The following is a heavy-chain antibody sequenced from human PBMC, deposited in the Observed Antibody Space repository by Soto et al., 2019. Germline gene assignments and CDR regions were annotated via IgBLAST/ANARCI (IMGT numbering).Heavy chain of an antibody. CDR2: IYYSGST. D-gene: IGHD2-15*01. V-gene: IGHV4-59*01. J-gene: IGHJ4*02. CDR1: GGSISSYY. CDR3: ARVSYIVVVVAATEYYFDY. Sequence: PSETLSLTCTVSGGSISSYYWSWIRQPPGKGLEWIGYIYYSGSTNYNPSLKSRVTISVDTSKNQFSLKLSSVTAADTAVYYCARVSYIVVVVAATEYYFDYWGQGTLVTVSS.